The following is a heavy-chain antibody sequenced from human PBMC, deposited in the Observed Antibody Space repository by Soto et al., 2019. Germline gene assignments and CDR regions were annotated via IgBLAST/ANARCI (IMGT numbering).Heavy chain of an antibody. CDR3: ARGVRDTAMVTDITSITGTPYYFDY. D-gene: IGHD5-18*01. J-gene: IGHJ4*02. Sequence: SETLSLTCAVYGGSFSGYYWSWIRQPPGKGLEWIGEINHSGSTNYNPSLKSRVTISVDTSKNQFSLKLSSVTAADTAVYYCARGVRDTAMVTDITSITGTPYYFDYWGQGTLVTVSS. CDR1: GGSFSGYY. CDR2: INHSGST. V-gene: IGHV4-34*01.